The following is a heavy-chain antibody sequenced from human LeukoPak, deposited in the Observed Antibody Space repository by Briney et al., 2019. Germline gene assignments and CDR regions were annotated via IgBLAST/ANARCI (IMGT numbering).Heavy chain of an antibody. CDR1: GGSISSGDYY. J-gene: IGHJ4*02. CDR2: IYYSGIT. D-gene: IGHD1-26*01. Sequence: SETLSLTCTVSGGSISSGDYYWSWIRQPPGKGLEWIGYIYYSGITNYNPSLKSRVTISVDTSKNQFSLKLSSVTAADTAMYYCARDYQMSGTYSYYFDYWGQGTLVTVSS. V-gene: IGHV4-61*08. CDR3: ARDYQMSGTYSYYFDY.